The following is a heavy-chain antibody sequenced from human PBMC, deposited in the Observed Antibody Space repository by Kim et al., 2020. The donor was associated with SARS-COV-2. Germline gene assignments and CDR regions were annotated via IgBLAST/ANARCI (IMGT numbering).Heavy chain of an antibody. CDR2: T. Sequence: TSYADSVTGRFTISRDTPKNSLFLQMDSLRDVDTAIYYCARMAAWEIDYWGQGTLVTVSS. CDR3: ARMAAWEIDY. V-gene: IGHV3-11*04. J-gene: IGHJ4*02. D-gene: IGHD1-26*01.